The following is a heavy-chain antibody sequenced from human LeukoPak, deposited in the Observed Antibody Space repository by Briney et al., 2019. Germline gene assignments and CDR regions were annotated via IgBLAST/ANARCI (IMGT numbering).Heavy chain of an antibody. Sequence: SETLSLTCAVYGGSSSSYYWGWIRQPPGKGLEWIGSIYYSGSTYYNPSLKSRVTISVDTSKNQFSLKLSSVTAADTAVYYCARPYSDAFDIWGQGTMVTVSS. CDR1: GGSSSSYY. J-gene: IGHJ3*02. D-gene: IGHD2-21*01. CDR3: ARPYSDAFDI. V-gene: IGHV4-39*01. CDR2: IYYSGST.